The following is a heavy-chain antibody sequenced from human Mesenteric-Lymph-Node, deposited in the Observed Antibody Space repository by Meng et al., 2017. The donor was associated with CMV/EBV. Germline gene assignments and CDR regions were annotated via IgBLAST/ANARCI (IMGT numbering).Heavy chain of an antibody. J-gene: IGHJ6*02. D-gene: IGHD2-2*02. CDR2: ISSTSSVE. CDR1: GFAFSDYY. V-gene: IGHV3-11*04. Sequence: SLKISCTASGFAFSDYYMSWIRQAPGKGLEWLAFISSTSSVEFYADSVRGRFTISRDNAKNSLSLQMSSLRAEDTAVYYCARDRVTCRSIGCFTESYFLNFALDVWGQGTTVTVSS. CDR3: ARDRVTCRSIGCFTESYFLNFALDV.